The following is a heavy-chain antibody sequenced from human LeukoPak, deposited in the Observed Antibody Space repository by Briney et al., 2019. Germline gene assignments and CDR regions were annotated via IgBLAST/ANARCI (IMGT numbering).Heavy chain of an antibody. D-gene: IGHD2-2*01. CDR3: ARRYCSSTSCHTGFDP. J-gene: IGHJ5*02. Sequence: PSGTLSLTCAVYGGSFSGYYWSWIRQPPGKGLEWFGEINHSGSTNYNPALKSRVTISVDTCKNQLSLKLSSVTAADTAVYYCARRYCSSTSCHTGFDPWGQGTLVTVSS. V-gene: IGHV4-34*01. CDR1: GGSFSGYY. CDR2: INHSGST.